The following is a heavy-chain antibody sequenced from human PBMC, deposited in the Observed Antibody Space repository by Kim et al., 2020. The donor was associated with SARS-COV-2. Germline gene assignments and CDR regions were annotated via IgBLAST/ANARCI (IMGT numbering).Heavy chain of an antibody. D-gene: IGHD6-19*01. Sequence: GGSLRLSCAASGFTFSSYEMNWVRQAPGKGLEWVSYISSSGSTIYYADSVKGRFTISRDNAKNSLYLQMNSLRAEDTAVYYCARPTFKSSGWSYYYYYYGMDVWGQGTTVTVSS. J-gene: IGHJ6*02. CDR2: ISSSGSTI. CDR1: GFTFSSYE. V-gene: IGHV3-48*03. CDR3: ARPTFKSSGWSYYYYYYGMDV.